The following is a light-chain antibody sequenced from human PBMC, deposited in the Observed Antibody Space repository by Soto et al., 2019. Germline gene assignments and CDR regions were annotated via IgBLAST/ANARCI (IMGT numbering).Light chain of an antibody. CDR3: HQYSNWPLS. Sequence: EIVMTQSPASLSVSPGERATLSCRASQSVSSNLAWYQQKPGQAPRLLIYGASTRATGIPARFSASGSGSEFTLTISSLQSEDFAVYYCHQYSNWPLSFGQGTRLEIK. V-gene: IGKV3-15*01. J-gene: IGKJ5*01. CDR2: GAS. CDR1: QSVSSN.